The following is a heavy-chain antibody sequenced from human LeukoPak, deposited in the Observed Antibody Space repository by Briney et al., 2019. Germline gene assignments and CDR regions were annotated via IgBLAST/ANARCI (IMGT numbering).Heavy chain of an antibody. D-gene: IGHD3-3*01. CDR3: ARESDKHYDFWSGYLALDY. V-gene: IGHV3-48*04. CDR1: GFTLSSYS. J-gene: IGHJ4*02. CDR2: ISPITSTK. Sequence: GGSLRLSCAASGFTLSSYSMNWVRQTPGKGLEWVSYISPITSTKYYADSVEGRFTISRDDARNSLSLQMDSLRAEDTAVYYCARESDKHYDFWSGYLALDYWGQGTLVTVSS.